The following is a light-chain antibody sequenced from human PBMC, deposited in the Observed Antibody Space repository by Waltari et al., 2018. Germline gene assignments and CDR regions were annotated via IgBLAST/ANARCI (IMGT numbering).Light chain of an antibody. CDR3: QQGSHWPT. CDR1: QSVSSY. J-gene: IGKJ2*01. Sequence: EIVLTQSPATLSLSPGERATLSCRASQSVSSYLAWYQQKPGQAPRLLIYDASNRATGIPARFSGSGSGTDFTLTISSLEPEDFAVYYCQQGSHWPTFGQGTKVEI. CDR2: DAS. V-gene: IGKV3-11*01.